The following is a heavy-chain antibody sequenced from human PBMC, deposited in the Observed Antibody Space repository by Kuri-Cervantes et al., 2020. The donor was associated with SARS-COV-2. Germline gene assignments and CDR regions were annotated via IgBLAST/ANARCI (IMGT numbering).Heavy chain of an antibody. Sequence: GSLRLSCTVPGGSISSSSYYWGWIRQPPGKGREWIGSIYYSGSTYYTPSLKSRVTISVDTSKNQFSLKLSSVTAADTAVYYCATVIVVVPAAIGWSWFDPWGQGTLVTVSS. CDR1: GGSISSSSYY. V-gene: IGHV4-39*01. J-gene: IGHJ5*02. CDR3: ATVIVVVPAAIGWSWFDP. CDR2: IYYSGST. D-gene: IGHD2-2*01.